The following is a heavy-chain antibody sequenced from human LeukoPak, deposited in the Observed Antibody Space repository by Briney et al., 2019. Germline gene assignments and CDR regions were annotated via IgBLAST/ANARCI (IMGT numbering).Heavy chain of an antibody. D-gene: IGHD2-2*01. CDR1: GFTFSSYW. V-gene: IGHV3-7*03. CDR2: IKQDGSEK. Sequence: GGSLRLSCAASGFTFSSYWMSWVRQAPGKGLEWVANIKQDGSEKYYVDSVKGRFTISRDNSKNTLYLQMNSLRAEDTAVYYCAKEGGVVPAAMIFDYWGQGTLVTVSS. CDR3: AKEGGVVPAAMIFDY. J-gene: IGHJ4*02.